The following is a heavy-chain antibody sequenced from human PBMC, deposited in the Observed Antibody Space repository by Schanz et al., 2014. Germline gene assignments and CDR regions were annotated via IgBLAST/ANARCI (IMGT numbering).Heavy chain of an antibody. J-gene: IGHJ4*02. D-gene: IGHD5-18*01. V-gene: IGHV3-23*04. CDR2: ISARGEVS. CDR1: GFNFYTSA. CDR3: AKYGGGYSYGFVEY. Sequence: EVRLVESGGGLVQPGGSLRLSCVASGFNFYTSAMTWVRQAPGKGLEWVSVISARGEVSKYSDSVKGRFTISRDNSNNTVYLQMNTLRAEDTAVYYCAKYGGGYSYGFVEYWGQGTLVTVSA.